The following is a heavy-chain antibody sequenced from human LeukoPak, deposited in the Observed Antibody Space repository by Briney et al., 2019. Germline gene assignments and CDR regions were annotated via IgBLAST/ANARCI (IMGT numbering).Heavy chain of an antibody. CDR1: GYAFTSYD. V-gene: IGHV1-8*01. J-gene: IGHJ5*02. CDR2: MKPNSGNT. D-gene: IGHD6-13*01. CDR3: ARSYSSSWSKGDYGFDP. Sequence: ASVTVSCTASGYAFTSYDINWVRQATGQGLEWMGWMKPNSGNTGYAQKFQGRVTMTRNTSISTAYMELSSLRSEDTAVYYCARSYSSSWSKGDYGFDPWGQGTLVNVSS.